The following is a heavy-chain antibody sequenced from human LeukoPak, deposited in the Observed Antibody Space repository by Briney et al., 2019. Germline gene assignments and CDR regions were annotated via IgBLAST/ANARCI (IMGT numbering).Heavy chain of an antibody. J-gene: IGHJ4*02. Sequence: SETLSLTCTVSGGSISSYYWSWTRQPPGKGLEWIGYIYTSGSTNYNPSLKSRVTISVDTSKNQFSLKLSSVTAADTAVYYCARLRPVVDHYFDYWGQGTLVTVSS. D-gene: IGHD2-15*01. CDR1: GGSISSYY. CDR3: ARLRPVVDHYFDY. CDR2: IYTSGST. V-gene: IGHV4-4*09.